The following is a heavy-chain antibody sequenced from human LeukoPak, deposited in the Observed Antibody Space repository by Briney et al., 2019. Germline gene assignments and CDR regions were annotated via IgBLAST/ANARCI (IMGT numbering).Heavy chain of an antibody. CDR2: INHGGST. V-gene: IGHV4-34*01. J-gene: IGHJ4*02. Sequence: SETLSLTCAVYGGSLSAYYWTWIRQPPGKGLEWIGEINHGGSTNYNPSLKSRVTISVDTSKNQFSLKLSSVTAADTAVYYCARDRITIFGVGYPFDYWGQGTLVTVSS. CDR3: ARDRITIFGVGYPFDY. CDR1: GGSLSAYY. D-gene: IGHD3-3*01.